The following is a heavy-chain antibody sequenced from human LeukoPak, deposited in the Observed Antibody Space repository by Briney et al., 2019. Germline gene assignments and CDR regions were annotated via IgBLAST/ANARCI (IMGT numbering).Heavy chain of an antibody. J-gene: IGHJ6*03. CDR3: ARDGRMIAAAYYMDV. Sequence: SETLSLTCTVSGGSISSYYWSWIRQPARKGLEWIGRIYTSGSTNYNPSLKSRVTMSVDTSKNQFSLKLSSVTAADTAVYYCARDGRMIAAAYYMDVWGKGTTVTVSS. CDR1: GGSISSYY. CDR2: IYTSGST. V-gene: IGHV4-4*07. D-gene: IGHD6-13*01.